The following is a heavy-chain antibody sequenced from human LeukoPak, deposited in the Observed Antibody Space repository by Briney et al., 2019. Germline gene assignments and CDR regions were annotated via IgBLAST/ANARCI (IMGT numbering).Heavy chain of an antibody. D-gene: IGHD2-2*02. CDR1: GGSISSGGYS. J-gene: IGHJ4*02. V-gene: IGHV4-30-2*01. CDR3: ARARRYCSSTSGYKGSYFDY. CDR2: INHSGST. Sequence: SETLSLTCAVSGGSISSGGYSWSWIRQPPGQGLVWSGYINHSGSTYYKPSLKSRVTISVDRSKNQFSLKLSSVTAADTAVYYCARARRYCSSTSGYKGSYFDYWGQGTLVTVSS.